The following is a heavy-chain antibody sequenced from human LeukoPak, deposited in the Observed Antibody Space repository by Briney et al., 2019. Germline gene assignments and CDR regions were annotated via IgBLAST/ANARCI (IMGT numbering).Heavy chain of an antibody. Sequence: GGSLRLSCAASGFTVSSNYMSWVRQAPGKGLEWVSVIYSGGSTYYADSVKGRFTISRDNSKNTLYLQMNSLKTEDTAVYYCTTGGIVVVPAGLPTPNDYWGQGALVTVSS. V-gene: IGHV3-53*01. J-gene: IGHJ4*02. CDR1: GFTVSSNY. CDR3: TTGGIVVVPAGLPTPNDY. CDR2: IYSGGST. D-gene: IGHD2-2*01.